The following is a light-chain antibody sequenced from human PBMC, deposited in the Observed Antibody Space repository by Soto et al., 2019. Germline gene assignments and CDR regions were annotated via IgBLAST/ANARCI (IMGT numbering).Light chain of an antibody. V-gene: IGKV3D-7*01. CDR1: QSVSSSY. CDR3: QQDYNPCT. CDR2: GAS. Sequence: PGERVTLSCRASQSVSSSYLTWYQQKPGQAPRLLIYGASTRATGIPARFSGSGSGTDFTLTISSLQPEEFAVYYCQQDYNPCTFGQGPNVEI. J-gene: IGKJ1*01.